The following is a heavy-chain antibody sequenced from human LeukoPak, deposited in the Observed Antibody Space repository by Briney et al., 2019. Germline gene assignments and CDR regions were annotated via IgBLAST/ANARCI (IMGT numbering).Heavy chain of an antibody. CDR2: INPSGGST. D-gene: IGHD3-22*01. CDR3: ARGDDSSGYYYVNFDY. V-gene: IGHV1-46*01. J-gene: IGHJ4*02. Sequence: ASVKVSCKASGYTFTSYYVHWVRQAPGQGLEWMGIINPSGGSTSYAQKFQVRVTMTRDTSTSTVYMELSSLRSEDTAVYYCARGDDSSGYYYVNFDYWGQGTLVTVSS. CDR1: GYTFTSYY.